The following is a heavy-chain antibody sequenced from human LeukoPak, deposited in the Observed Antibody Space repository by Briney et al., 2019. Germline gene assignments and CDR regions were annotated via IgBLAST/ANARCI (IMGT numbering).Heavy chain of an antibody. D-gene: IGHD5-12*01. Sequence: PGGSLRLSCAASGFTFSSYGMSWVRQAPGKGLEWVSAISGSGGSTYYADSVKGRFTISRDNAKNSLYLQMNSLRAEDTAVYYCATGSYSGYDSNWFDPWGQGTLVTVSS. CDR1: GFTFSSYG. CDR2: ISGSGGST. J-gene: IGHJ5*02. V-gene: IGHV3-23*01. CDR3: ATGSYSGYDSNWFDP.